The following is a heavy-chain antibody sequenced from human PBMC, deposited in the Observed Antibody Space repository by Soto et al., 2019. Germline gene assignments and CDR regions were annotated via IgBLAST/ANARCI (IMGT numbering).Heavy chain of an antibody. D-gene: IGHD5-12*01. Sequence: LRLSCAAFGFTVSSNYMTWVRQAPGKGLEWVSIIYSGGSTYYADSVKGRFTISRDSSKNTLYLQMNSLRAEDTAMYYCARGYSGYENAIDYWGQGTLVTVSS. V-gene: IGHV3-53*01. CDR1: GFTVSSNY. CDR3: ARGYSGYENAIDY. J-gene: IGHJ4*02. CDR2: IYSGGST.